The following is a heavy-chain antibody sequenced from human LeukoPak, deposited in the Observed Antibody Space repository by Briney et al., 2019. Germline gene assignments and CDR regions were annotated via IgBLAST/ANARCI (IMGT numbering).Heavy chain of an antibody. J-gene: IGHJ4*02. V-gene: IGHV1-18*01. D-gene: IGHD6-19*01. CDR2: ISAYNGNT. Sequence: ASVKVSCKASGYTFTSYGISWVRQATGQGLEWMGWISAYNGNTNYAQKLQGRVTMTTDTSTSTAYMELRSLRSDDTAVYYCARDSDIAVAATFDYWGQGTLVTVSS. CDR3: ARDSDIAVAATFDY. CDR1: GYTFTSYG.